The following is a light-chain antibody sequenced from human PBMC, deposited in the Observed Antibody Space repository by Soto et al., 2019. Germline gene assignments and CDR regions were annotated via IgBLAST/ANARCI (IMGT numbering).Light chain of an antibody. Sequence: IVLTQFPGTLSLSPGKGVTLSCRASQSIGSDSLAWYRQKVGQAPRLLIYGVSRRATGLPDRFSGGGSGTDFTLTITRLEPQDSAVYYCQLYGTSPPTFGQGTRLEIK. CDR2: GVS. V-gene: IGKV3-20*01. J-gene: IGKJ2*01. CDR1: QSIGSDS. CDR3: QLYGTSPPT.